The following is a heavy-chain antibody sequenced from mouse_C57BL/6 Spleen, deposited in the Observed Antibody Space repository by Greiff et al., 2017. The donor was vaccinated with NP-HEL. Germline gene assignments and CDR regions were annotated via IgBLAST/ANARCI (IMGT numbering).Heavy chain of an antibody. D-gene: IGHD1-1*01. CDR2: INYDGSST. V-gene: IGHV5-16*01. J-gene: IGHJ2*01. CDR1: GFTFSDYY. Sequence: EVKLMESEGGLVQPGSSMKLSCTASGFTFSDYYMAWVRQVPEKGLEWVANINYDGSSTYYLDSLKSRFIISRDNAKNILYLQMSSLKSEDTATYYCARAYYYGSSSGFDYWGQGTTLTVSS. CDR3: ARAYYYGSSSGFDY.